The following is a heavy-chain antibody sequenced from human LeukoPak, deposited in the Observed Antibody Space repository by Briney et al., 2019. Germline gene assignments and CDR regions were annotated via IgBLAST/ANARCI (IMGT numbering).Heavy chain of an antibody. CDR2: IKQDGSEK. D-gene: IGHD3-10*01. Sequence: GGSLRLSCAASGFTFSSYWMSWVRQAPGKGLEWVANIKQDGSEKYYVDSVKGRFTISRDNTKNSLYLQMNSLRAEDTAVYYCARDYGSGSYPISFFDYWGQGTLVTVSS. CDR3: ARDYGSGSYPISFFDY. V-gene: IGHV3-7*01. J-gene: IGHJ4*02. CDR1: GFTFSSYW.